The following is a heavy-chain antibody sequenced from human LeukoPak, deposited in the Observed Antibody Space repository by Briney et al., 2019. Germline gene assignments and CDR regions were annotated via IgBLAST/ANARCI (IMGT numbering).Heavy chain of an antibody. Sequence: GGSLRLSCAASGFTFSSYAMHWVRQAPGKGLEWVAVISYDGSNKYYADSVKGRFTISRDNSKNTLYLQMNSLRAEDTAVYYCAKGEGYSSSSGLFDYWGQGTLVTVSS. CDR2: ISYDGSNK. J-gene: IGHJ4*02. CDR3: AKGEGYSSSSGLFDY. V-gene: IGHV3-30-3*01. CDR1: GFTFSSYA. D-gene: IGHD6-6*01.